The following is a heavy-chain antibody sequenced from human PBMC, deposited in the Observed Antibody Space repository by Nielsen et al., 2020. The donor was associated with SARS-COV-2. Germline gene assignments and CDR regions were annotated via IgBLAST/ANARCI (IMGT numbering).Heavy chain of an antibody. CDR2: INSDGSST. J-gene: IGHJ6*02. Sequence: GGSLRLSCAASGFTFSSYWMHWVRQAPGKGLVWVSRINSDGSSTSYADSVKGRFTISRDNAKNTLYLQMNSLRAEDTAVYYCARDLRSYYDFWSGYYPDYYYYGMDVWGQGTTVTVSS. V-gene: IGHV3-74*01. CDR1: GFTFSSYW. CDR3: ARDLRSYYDFWSGYYPDYYYYGMDV. D-gene: IGHD3-3*01.